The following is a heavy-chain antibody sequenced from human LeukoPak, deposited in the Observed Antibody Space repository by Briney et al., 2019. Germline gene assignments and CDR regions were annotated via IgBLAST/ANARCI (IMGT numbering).Heavy chain of an antibody. J-gene: IGHJ4*02. CDR1: GFTFSIYG. V-gene: IGHV3-30*02. D-gene: IGHD3-16*01. CDR2: IRYDGSNK. Sequence: GGSLRLSCAASGFTFSIYGMHWVRQAPGKGLEWVAFIRYDGSNKYYADSVKGRFTISRDNSKNTLYLQMNSLRAEDTAMYYCAKDGEITFGGVMIGYFDYGGQGTLVTVSS. CDR3: AKDGEITFGGVMIGYFDY.